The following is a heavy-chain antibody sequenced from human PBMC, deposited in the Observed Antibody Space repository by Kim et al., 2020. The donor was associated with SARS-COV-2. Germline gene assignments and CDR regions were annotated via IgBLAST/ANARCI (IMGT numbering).Heavy chain of an antibody. J-gene: IGHJ1*01. CDR2: FVVCSGNT. V-gene: IGHV1-58*02. CDR1: GFTFTSSA. D-gene: IGHD6-19*01. Sequence: SVKVSCKASGFTFTSSAMHWVRQSRGERLEWIGWFVVCSGNTNYARKFHDRVTITRDMSTSTAHMNLRSLRAKDRAAFYLAAVSGGSAESFQ. CDR3: AAVSGGSAESFQ.